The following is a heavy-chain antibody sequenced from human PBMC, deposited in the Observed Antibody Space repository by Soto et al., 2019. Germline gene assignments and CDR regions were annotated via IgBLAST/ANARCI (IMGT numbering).Heavy chain of an antibody. V-gene: IGHV1-69*13. CDR3: ARPVEMATISRSYLFY. D-gene: IGHD5-12*01. CDR2: IIPIFGTA. CDR1: EDTFRNYA. Sequence: SVKVSCKASEDTFRNYAISWVRQAPGQGLEWMGGIIPIFGTANYAQKFQGRVTITADESTSTAYLDLSSLRSEDTAVYYCARPVEMATISRSYLFYWGQGTLVTVSS. J-gene: IGHJ4*02.